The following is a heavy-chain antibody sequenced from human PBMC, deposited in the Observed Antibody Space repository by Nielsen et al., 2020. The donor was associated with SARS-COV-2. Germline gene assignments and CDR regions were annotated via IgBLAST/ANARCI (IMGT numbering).Heavy chain of an antibody. D-gene: IGHD1/OR15-1a*01. Sequence: GESLKISCAVSGFTFSNYNMNWVRQAPGKGLEWVSSISMTGTYTYYADSVKGRFTISRDNAKNSLFLQMNSLRAEDTAVYYCARERFAGTTLEETDYWGQGTLVTVSS. V-gene: IGHV3-21*01. J-gene: IGHJ4*02. CDR3: ARERFAGTTLEETDY. CDR2: ISMTGTYT. CDR1: GFTFSNYN.